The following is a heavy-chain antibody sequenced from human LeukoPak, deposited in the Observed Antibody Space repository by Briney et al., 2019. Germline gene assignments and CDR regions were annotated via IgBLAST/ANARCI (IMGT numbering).Heavy chain of an antibody. D-gene: IGHD6-13*01. Sequence: GGSLRLSCAASGFTFSSYAMHWVRQAPGKGLEWVAVISYDGSNKYYADSVKGRFTISRDNSKNTLYLQMYSLRAEDTAVYYCARNGPYSSSWYYYYYGMDVWGQGTTVTVSS. CDR2: ISYDGSNK. CDR1: GFTFSSYA. J-gene: IGHJ6*02. CDR3: ARNGPYSSSWYYYYYGMDV. V-gene: IGHV3-30-3*01.